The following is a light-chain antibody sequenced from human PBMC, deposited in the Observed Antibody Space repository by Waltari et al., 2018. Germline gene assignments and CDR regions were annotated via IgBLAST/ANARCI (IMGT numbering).Light chain of an antibody. J-gene: IGLJ2*01. CDR3: SSRDSSASHVL. V-gene: IGLV3-19*01. CDR2: NKN. Sequence: ASVLVIYNKNNRPSGIPDRFAGSGSGNTASLIIIGAQAEDEADYYCSSRDSSASHVLFGGGTKLTVL.